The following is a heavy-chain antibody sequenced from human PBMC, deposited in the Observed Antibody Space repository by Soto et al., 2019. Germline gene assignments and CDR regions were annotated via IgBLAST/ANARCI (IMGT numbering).Heavy chain of an antibody. CDR1: GLTFSSYS. CDR2: IISSSSYI. Sequence: EVQLVESGGGLVKPGGSLRLSCAASGLTFSSYSRNWVRQAQGKGLEGVSSIISSSSYIYYADSVKGRFTISRDNAKNSLYLQMNSLRAEDTAVYYCARDTHESALRWAYYYYGMDVWGQGTTVTVSS. V-gene: IGHV3-21*01. CDR3: ARDTHESALRWAYYYYGMDV. J-gene: IGHJ6*02. D-gene: IGHD2-15*01.